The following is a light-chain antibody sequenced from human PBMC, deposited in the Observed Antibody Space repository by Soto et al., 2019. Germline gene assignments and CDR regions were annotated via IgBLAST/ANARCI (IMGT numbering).Light chain of an antibody. CDR3: QHYGSSPPIT. J-gene: IGKJ5*01. CDR2: AAS. CDR1: QSVSSIY. V-gene: IGKV3-20*01. Sequence: EIVLTQSPGTLSLIPGERATLSCRASQSVSSIYLAWYQQKPGQAPRLLIYAASSRAIGIPDRFSGGGSGTDFTLTISSVEAEDFAVYYCQHYGSSPPITFGQGTRLEMK.